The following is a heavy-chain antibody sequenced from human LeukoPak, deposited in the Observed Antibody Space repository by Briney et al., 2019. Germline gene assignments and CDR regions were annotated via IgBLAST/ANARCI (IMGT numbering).Heavy chain of an antibody. CDR2: IYYSGST. V-gene: IGHV4-61*01. CDR1: GGSFSSGSYY. J-gene: IGHJ5*02. Sequence: SETLSLTCTVSGGSFSSGSYYWTWIRQPPGKGLEWIGYIYYSGSTNYNPSLKSRVTISVDTSQNQFSLKLTSVTAADTAVYYRAREDSSSWYRWFDPWGQGTLVTVSS. D-gene: IGHD6-13*01. CDR3: AREDSSSWYRWFDP.